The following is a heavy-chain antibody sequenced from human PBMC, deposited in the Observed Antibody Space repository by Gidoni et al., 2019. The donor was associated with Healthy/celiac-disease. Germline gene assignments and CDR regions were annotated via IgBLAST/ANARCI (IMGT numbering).Heavy chain of an antibody. CDR3: ARAVYCTNGVCHYYYYYGMDV. J-gene: IGHJ6*02. CDR2: IIPIFGTA. D-gene: IGHD2-8*01. V-gene: IGHV1-69*01. CDR1: GGTFSSYA. Sequence: QVQLVQSGAEVKKPGSSVKVSCKASGGTFSSYAISWVRQAPGQGLEWMGGIIPIFGTANYAQKFQGRVTITADESTSTAYMELSSLRSEDTAVYYCARAVYCTNGVCHYYYYYGMDVWGQGTTVTVSS.